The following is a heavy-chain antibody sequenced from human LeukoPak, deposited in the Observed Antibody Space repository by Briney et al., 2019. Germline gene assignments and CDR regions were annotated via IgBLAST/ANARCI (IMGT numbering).Heavy chain of an antibody. CDR1: GYTFTGYY. CDR2: INPNSGGT. Sequence: ASVKVSCKPSGYTFTGYYMHWVRQAPGQGLEWMGWINPNSGGTNYAQKFQGRVTMTRDTSTSTVYMELSSLRSEDTAVYYCAREAAMEAFDNWGQGTMVTVSS. J-gene: IGHJ3*02. V-gene: IGHV1-2*02. D-gene: IGHD5-18*01. CDR3: AREAAMEAFDN.